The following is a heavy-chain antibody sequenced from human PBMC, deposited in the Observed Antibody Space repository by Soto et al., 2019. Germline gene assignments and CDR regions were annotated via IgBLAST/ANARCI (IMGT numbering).Heavy chain of an antibody. D-gene: IGHD3-9*01. J-gene: IGHJ6*02. V-gene: IGHV1-69*04. CDR3: ARDGRYFDWLSQTFYYVMDV. Sequence: ASVKVSCKASGGTFSSYTISWVRQAPGQGLEWMGRIIPILGIANYAQKFQGRVTITADKSTSTAYMELSSLRSEDTAVYYCARDGRYFDWLSQTFYYVMDVWGQGTTVTVSS. CDR2: IIPILGIA. CDR1: GGTFSSYT.